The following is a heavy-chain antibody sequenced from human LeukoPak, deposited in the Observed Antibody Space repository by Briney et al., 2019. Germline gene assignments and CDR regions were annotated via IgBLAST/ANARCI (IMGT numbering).Heavy chain of an antibody. J-gene: IGHJ4*02. V-gene: IGHV3-7*01. CDR2: IKQDGSEK. CDR3: ARGGGYYDSSGYLALHY. D-gene: IGHD3-22*01. CDR1: GFTFSSYW. Sequence: GGSLRLSCAASGFTFSSYWMSWVRRAPGKGLEWVANIKQDGSEKYYVDSVKGRFTISRDNAKNSLYLQMNSLRAEDTAVYYCARGGGYYDSSGYLALHYWGQGTLVTVSS.